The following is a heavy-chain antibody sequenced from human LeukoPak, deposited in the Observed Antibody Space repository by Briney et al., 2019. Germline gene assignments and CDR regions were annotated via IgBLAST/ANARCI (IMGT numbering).Heavy chain of an antibody. CDR2: INPDGGS. CDR1: GFTFSDYA. V-gene: IGHV3-23*01. Sequence: QTGGSLRLSCAASGFTFSDYAMSWVRQAPGKGLEWVSSINPDGGSFFADSVKGRFTISRDDSRSVVYLQMNTLSAEDTAVYYCARSGVATRHYWGQGILVAVSS. J-gene: IGHJ4*02. D-gene: IGHD3-10*01. CDR3: ARSGVATRHY.